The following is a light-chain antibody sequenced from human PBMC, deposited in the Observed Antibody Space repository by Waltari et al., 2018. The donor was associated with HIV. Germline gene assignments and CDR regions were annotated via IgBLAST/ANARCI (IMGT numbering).Light chain of an antibody. Sequence: QSALAQPASVSGSPGQSITISCAGAGVDRCPEIYVSWYQQHPGRAPRLIIYVLSRRPSGVSARCSGSSSGMSATLTISGLQSDDEAHYYCSSYSTITSVYVFGTGTRVTVL. CDR2: VLS. CDR1: GVDRCPEIY. J-gene: IGLJ1*01. V-gene: IGLV2-14*01. CDR3: SSYSTITSVYV.